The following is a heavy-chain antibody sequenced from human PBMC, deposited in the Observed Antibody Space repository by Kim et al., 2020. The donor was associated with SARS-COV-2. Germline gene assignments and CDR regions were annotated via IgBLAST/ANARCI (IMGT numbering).Heavy chain of an antibody. CDR3: AKKAGYNLGPFDY. CDR2: INHSGGGT. CDR1: GFTVSTYS. Sequence: GGSLRLSCAASGFTVSTYSMNWVRQAPGKGLEWVSVINHSGGGTFYAYSVKGRFTISGDNSKNTLYLQMNILRVEDTAVYYCAKKAGYNLGPFDYWGQGTAVTVS. D-gene: IGHD5-18*01. V-gene: IGHV3-23*01. J-gene: IGHJ4*02.